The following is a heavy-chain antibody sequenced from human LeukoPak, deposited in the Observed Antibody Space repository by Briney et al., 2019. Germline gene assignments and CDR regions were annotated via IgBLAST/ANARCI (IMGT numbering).Heavy chain of an antibody. J-gene: IGHJ4*02. V-gene: IGHV3-66*01. CDR2: IYSSGGT. D-gene: IGHD3-16*01. Sequence: GGSLRLSCAASGFTVSTNYMTWVCQAPGKGLEWVSVIYSSGGTYYADSVRGRFTISRDISKNTLYLQMNSLRAEDTAVYYCATHSGGNWGQGTLVTVSS. CDR1: GFTVSTNY. CDR3: ATHSGGN.